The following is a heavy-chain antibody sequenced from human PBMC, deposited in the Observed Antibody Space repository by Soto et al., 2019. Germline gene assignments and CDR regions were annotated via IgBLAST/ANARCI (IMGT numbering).Heavy chain of an antibody. CDR1: GFTFSSYE. CDR2: ISSSGSTI. V-gene: IGHV3-48*03. Sequence: GGSLRLSCAASGFTFSSYEMNWVRQAPGKGLEWVSYISSSGSTIYYADSVKGRFTISRDNAKNSLYLQMNSLRAEDTAVYYCARWVVVADRDAFDIWGQGTMVTVSS. CDR3: ARWVVVADRDAFDI. D-gene: IGHD2-15*01. J-gene: IGHJ3*02.